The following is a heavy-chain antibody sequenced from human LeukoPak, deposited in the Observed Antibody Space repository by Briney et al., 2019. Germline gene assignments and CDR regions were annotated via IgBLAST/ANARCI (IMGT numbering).Heavy chain of an antibody. CDR3: ARGSSERAFDI. J-gene: IGHJ3*02. Sequence: GGSLRLSCAASGFTVSSNYVHWVRQAPGKGLEWVSVIYTGGSTNYADSVKGRFSTSRDNSKNTLYLQMNSLRAEDTAVYYCARGSSERAFDIWGQGTMVSIAS. D-gene: IGHD6-19*01. V-gene: IGHV3-66*01. CDR1: GFTVSSNY. CDR2: IYTGGST.